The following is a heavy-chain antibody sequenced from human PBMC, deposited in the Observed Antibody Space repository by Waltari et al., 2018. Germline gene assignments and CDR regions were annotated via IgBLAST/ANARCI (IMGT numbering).Heavy chain of an antibody. Sequence: EVQLLESGGGLVQPGGSLSLSCAASGCPFRGYAMSWVRQAPGKGLGWVSFINRGGSSNYYGDSVKGRFTIYRDNSKNTLSLQMRRLRAEDTAVYYCANAPTLASSFDYWGQGTLVTVPS. J-gene: IGHJ4*02. CDR3: ANAPTLASSFDY. CDR2: INRGGSSN. CDR1: GCPFRGYA. D-gene: IGHD6-6*01. V-gene: IGHV3-23*03.